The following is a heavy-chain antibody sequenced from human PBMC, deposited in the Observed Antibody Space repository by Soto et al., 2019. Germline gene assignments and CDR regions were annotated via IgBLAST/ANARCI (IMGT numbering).Heavy chain of an antibody. D-gene: IGHD3-9*01. V-gene: IGHV4-39*07. J-gene: IGHJ4*02. CDR2: IYYSGST. CDR1: GGSISSSSYY. Sequence: SETLSLTCTVSGGSISSSSYYWGWIRQPPGKGLEWIGSIYYSGSTYYNPSLKSRVTISVDTSRNQFSLKLKSVTTADTAVYYCARALSFHDVLTGRGWVFYFDYWGQGALVTVSS. CDR3: ARALSFHDVLTGRGWVFYFDY.